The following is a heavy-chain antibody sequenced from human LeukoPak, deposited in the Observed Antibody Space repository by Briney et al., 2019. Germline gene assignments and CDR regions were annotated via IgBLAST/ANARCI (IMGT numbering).Heavy chain of an antibody. V-gene: IGHV3-21*01. D-gene: IGHD6-13*01. J-gene: IGHJ4*02. CDR3: VGGQQLGFDY. CDR1: GFTFSSYS. CDR2: ISSSSSYI. Sequence: PGGSLRLSCAASGFTFSSYSMTWVRQAPGKGLEWVSSISSSSSYIYYADPVKGRFTISRDNAKNSLYLQMNSLRAEDTAVYYCVGGQQLGFDYWGQGTLVTVSS.